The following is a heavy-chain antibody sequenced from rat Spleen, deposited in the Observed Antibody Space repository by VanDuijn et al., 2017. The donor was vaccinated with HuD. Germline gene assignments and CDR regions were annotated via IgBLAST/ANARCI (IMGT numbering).Heavy chain of an antibody. D-gene: IGHD5-1*01. Sequence: EVQLVESGGGLVQPGRSLKLSCAASGFTFSDYNMAWVRQAPKKGLEWVATISYDGSSTYYRDSVKGRFTISRDNAKSTLYLQMDSLRSEDTATYYCARDRLGGDYWGQGVMVTVSS. J-gene: IGHJ2*01. CDR1: GFTFSDYN. CDR2: ISYDGSST. CDR3: ARDRLGGDY. V-gene: IGHV5-7*01.